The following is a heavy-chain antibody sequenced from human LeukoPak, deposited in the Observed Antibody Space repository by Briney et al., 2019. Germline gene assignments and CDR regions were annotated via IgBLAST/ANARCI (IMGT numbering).Heavy chain of an antibody. CDR3: AIVYYYYYMYV. Sequence: PGGSLRLSCAASGFTFSSYWMRWVRQAPGTGLVWVSRISSDGTNTYYADSVKGRFSISRDNAKNTLYLQMNSLRAEDTAMYYCAIVYYYYYMYVWGRGTTVTVSS. J-gene: IGHJ6*03. CDR2: ISSDGTNT. CDR1: GFTFSSYW. V-gene: IGHV3-74*01.